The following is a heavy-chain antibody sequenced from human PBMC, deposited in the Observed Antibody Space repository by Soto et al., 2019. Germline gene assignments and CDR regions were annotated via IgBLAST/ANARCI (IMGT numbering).Heavy chain of an antibody. CDR1: GYTLTELS. Sequence: ASVKVSCKVSGYTLTELSMHWVRQAPGKGLEWMGGFDPEDGETIYAQKFQGRVTMTEDTSTDTAYMELSSLRSEDTAVYYCATGTLPGIAAAGSSGAFDIWGQGTMVTVS. J-gene: IGHJ3*02. CDR2: FDPEDGET. V-gene: IGHV1-24*01. D-gene: IGHD6-13*01. CDR3: ATGTLPGIAAAGSSGAFDI.